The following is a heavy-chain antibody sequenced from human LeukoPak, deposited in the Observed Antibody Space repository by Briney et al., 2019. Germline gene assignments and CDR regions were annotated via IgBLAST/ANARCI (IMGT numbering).Heavy chain of an antibody. CDR3: ARDPYSGSYGDYYYYYMDV. J-gene: IGHJ6*03. Sequence: PGGSLRLSCAASGFTFSSYSMNWVRQAPGKGLEWASSITSTSSYIYYADPVKGRFTISRDNAENSLYLQMNSLRAEDTVVYYCARDPYSGSYGDYYYYYMDVWGKGTTVTISS. CDR1: GFTFSSYS. D-gene: IGHD1-26*01. V-gene: IGHV3-21*01. CDR2: ITSTSSYI.